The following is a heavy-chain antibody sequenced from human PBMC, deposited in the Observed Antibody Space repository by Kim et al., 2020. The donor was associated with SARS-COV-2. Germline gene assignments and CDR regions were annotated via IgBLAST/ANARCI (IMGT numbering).Heavy chain of an antibody. CDR2: IRSQAYGGTS. Sequence: GGSLRLSCRGSGFSFGDYTMAWVRQAPGEGLEWVGFIRSQAYGGTSEYAASVKGRFTLSRDDSKNSGYLQMNSMKAEDTAVYYCSRSTTVVSFPDYWGQGTLFTVSS. J-gene: IGHJ4*02. CDR3: SRSTTVVSFPDY. D-gene: IGHD4-17*01. V-gene: IGHV3-49*04. CDR1: GFSFGDYT.